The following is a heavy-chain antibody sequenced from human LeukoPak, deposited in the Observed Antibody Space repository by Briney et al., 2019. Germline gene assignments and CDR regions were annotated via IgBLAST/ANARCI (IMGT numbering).Heavy chain of an antibody. CDR3: ARGPYDFWSGYQDY. CDR1: GFTFSSYS. CDR2: ISSSSTYI. D-gene: IGHD3-3*01. J-gene: IGHJ4*02. V-gene: IGHV3-21*01. Sequence: GGSLRLSCAASGFTFSSYSMNWVRQAPGKGLEWVASISSSSTYIYYADSVKGRFTISRDNAKNSLYLQMNSLRAEDTAVYYRARGPYDFWSGYQDYWRQGTLVTVSS.